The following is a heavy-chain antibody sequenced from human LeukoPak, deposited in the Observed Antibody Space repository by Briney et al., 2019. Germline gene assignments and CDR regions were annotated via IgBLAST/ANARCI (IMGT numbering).Heavy chain of an antibody. V-gene: IGHV3-48*03. J-gene: IGHJ5*01. D-gene: IGHD6-13*01. CDR1: EFTFSEYE. CDR2: ISSSGNTI. CDR3: ARPYSISWELDS. Sequence: GGSLRLSCAASEFTFSEYEMNWVRQAPRKGLEWVSYISSSGNTIYYADSVKGRFTISRDNAKNSLYLQMNSLRAEDTAVYYCARPYSISWELDSWGQGTLVTVSS.